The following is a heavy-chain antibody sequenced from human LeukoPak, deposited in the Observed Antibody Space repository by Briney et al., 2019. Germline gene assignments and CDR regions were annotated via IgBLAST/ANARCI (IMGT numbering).Heavy chain of an antibody. V-gene: IGHV3-74*01. Sequence: GGSLRLSCAVSGFTFSNYWMHWVRQAPGKGLVWVSRIKSDGSSTSYADSVKGRFTISRDNAKNSLFLQMNSLRAEDTALYYCARDAGMVRGVILYYFDYWGQGTLVTVSS. CDR2: IKSDGSST. CDR1: GFTFSNYW. CDR3: ARDAGMVRGVILYYFDY. J-gene: IGHJ4*02. D-gene: IGHD3-10*01.